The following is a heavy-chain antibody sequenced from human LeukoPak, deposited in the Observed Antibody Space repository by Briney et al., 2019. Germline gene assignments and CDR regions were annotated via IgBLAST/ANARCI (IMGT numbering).Heavy chain of an antibody. CDR2: IYYSGST. J-gene: IGHJ4*02. Sequence: PSETLSLTCTVSGGSISSGGYYWSWIRRHPGKGLEWIGYIYYSGSTYYNPSLKSRVTISVDTSKNQFSLKLSSVTAADTAVYYCARDHSYYDSSGYYYGGGFDYWGQGTLVTVSS. V-gene: IGHV4-31*03. CDR1: GGSISSGGYY. D-gene: IGHD3-22*01. CDR3: ARDHSYYDSSGYYYGGGFDY.